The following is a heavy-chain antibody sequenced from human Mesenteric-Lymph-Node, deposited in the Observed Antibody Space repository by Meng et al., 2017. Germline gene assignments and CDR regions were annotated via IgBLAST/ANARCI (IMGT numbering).Heavy chain of an antibody. D-gene: IGHD2-2*01. V-gene: IGHV3-23*01. CDR3: AKDSDAEGAFDI. Sequence: GESLKISCAASGFTFSSYAMSWVRQAPGKGLEWVSAISGSGGSTYYADSVKGRFTISRDNSKNTLYLQMNSLRAEDTAVYYCAKDSDAEGAFDIWGQGTMVTVSS. J-gene: IGHJ3*02. CDR1: GFTFSSYA. CDR2: ISGSGGST.